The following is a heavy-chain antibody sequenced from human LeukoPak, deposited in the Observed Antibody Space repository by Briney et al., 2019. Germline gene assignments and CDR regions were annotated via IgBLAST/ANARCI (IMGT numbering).Heavy chain of an antibody. D-gene: IGHD2-2*01. CDR3: ARQYCSSTSCYHFDY. CDR1: GFTFSSYW. V-gene: IGHV3-7*01. Sequence: GGSLRLSCAASGFTFSSYWMSWVRQAPGKGLEWVANIKQDGSEKYYVDSVKGRFTISRDNAKNSLYPQMNSLRAEDTAVYYCARQYCSSTSCYHFDYWGQGTLVTVSS. CDR2: IKQDGSEK. J-gene: IGHJ4*02.